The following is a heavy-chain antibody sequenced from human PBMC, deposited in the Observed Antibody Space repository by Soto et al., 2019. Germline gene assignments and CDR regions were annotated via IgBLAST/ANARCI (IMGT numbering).Heavy chain of an antibody. CDR3: ARRRRYYGAWSYYTFDY. CDR1: GGSFSGYY. D-gene: IGHD3-10*01. J-gene: IGHJ4*02. V-gene: IGHV4-34*01. CDR2: INHSGST. Sequence: PSETPSLTCAVYGGSFSGYYCSWIRQPPGKGLEWIGDINHSGSTNSNPSLKRRVTRAVDTAKNEFSLKRGSVTAADTAVYFCARRRRYYGAWSYYTFDYWGQGTLVTVS.